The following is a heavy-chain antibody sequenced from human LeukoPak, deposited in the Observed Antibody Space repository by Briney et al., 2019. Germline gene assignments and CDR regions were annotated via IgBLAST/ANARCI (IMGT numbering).Heavy chain of an antibody. V-gene: IGHV3-7*03. D-gene: IGHD3-16*01. CDR1: VFTFSSYW. J-gene: IGHJ6*02. CDR2: INHNGNVN. Sequence: GGCLRLSCTASVFTFSSYWMNWARQAPWKGLEWVASINHNGNVNYYVDSVKGRFTISRDNAKNSLYLQMSNLRAEDTAVYFCARGGGLDVWGQGATVTVSS. CDR3: ARGGGLDV.